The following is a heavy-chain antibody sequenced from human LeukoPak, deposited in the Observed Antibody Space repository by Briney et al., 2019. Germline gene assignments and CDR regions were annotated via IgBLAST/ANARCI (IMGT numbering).Heavy chain of an antibody. Sequence: GESLKISCKASGYSLIGYWIGWVRQMPGKGLEWMGVIYPDDSDTRYSPSFQGQVTISADKSISTAYLQWSSLKASDTAMYYCARREFMNCGGDCYPGAFDIWGQGTMVTVSS. CDR2: IYPDDSDT. D-gene: IGHD2-21*02. CDR3: ARREFMNCGGDCYPGAFDI. V-gene: IGHV5-51*01. CDR1: GYSLIGYW. J-gene: IGHJ3*02.